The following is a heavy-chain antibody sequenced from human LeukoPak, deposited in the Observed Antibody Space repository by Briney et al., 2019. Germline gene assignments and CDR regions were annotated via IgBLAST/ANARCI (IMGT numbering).Heavy chain of an antibody. Sequence: QPGGSLRLSCAASGFTFSSYWMHWVRQAPGKGLVWVSRINSDGSSTSYADSVKGRFTISRDNAKNTLYLQMNSLRAEDTAVYYCAKSTMVRGVMEDYWGQGTLVTVSS. CDR1: GFTFSSYW. CDR2: INSDGSST. J-gene: IGHJ4*02. V-gene: IGHV3-74*01. D-gene: IGHD3-10*01. CDR3: AKSTMVRGVMEDY.